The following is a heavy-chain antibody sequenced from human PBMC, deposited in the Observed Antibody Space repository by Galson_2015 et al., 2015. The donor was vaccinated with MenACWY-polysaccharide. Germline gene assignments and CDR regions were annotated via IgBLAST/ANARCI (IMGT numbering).Heavy chain of an antibody. J-gene: IGHJ4*02. Sequence: SLRLSCAASGFTFSNFWMSWVRQAPGKALEWVASIKQDGSEKYLVDSVKGRFTISRDNAENSLFLQMNSLRAEDTAVYYCARERCVRGVFFDQWGQGTLVTVSS. CDR3: ARERCVRGVFFDQ. D-gene: IGHD3-10*01. CDR2: IKQDGSEK. V-gene: IGHV3-7*01. CDR1: GFTFSNFW.